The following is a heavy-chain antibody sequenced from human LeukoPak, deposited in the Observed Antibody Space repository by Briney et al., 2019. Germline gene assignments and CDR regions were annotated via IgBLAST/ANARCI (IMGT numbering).Heavy chain of an antibody. V-gene: IGHV4-30-2*01. CDR1: GGSISSGGYY. Sequence: SETLSLTCTVSGGSISSGGYYRSWIRQPPGKGLEWIGYIYHSGSTYYNPSLKSRVTISVDRSKNQFSLKLSSVTAADTAVYYCAREGLSPLVSGTLWGQGTMVTVSS. J-gene: IGHJ3*01. CDR2: IYHSGST. CDR3: AREGLSPLVSGTL. D-gene: IGHD3-3*01.